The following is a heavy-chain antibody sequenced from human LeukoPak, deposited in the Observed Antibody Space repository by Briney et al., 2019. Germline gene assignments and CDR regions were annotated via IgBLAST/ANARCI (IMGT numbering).Heavy chain of an antibody. Sequence: SETLSLTCAVYGGSFSGYYWSWIRQPPGKGLEWIGEINHSGSTNYNPSLKGRVTISVDTSKNQFSLKLSSVTAADTAVYYCARGVRPDYDFWSGYPYSYYFDYWGQGTLVTVSS. V-gene: IGHV4-34*01. J-gene: IGHJ4*02. CDR2: INHSGST. CDR3: ARGVRPDYDFWSGYPYSYYFDY. D-gene: IGHD3-3*01. CDR1: GGSFSGYY.